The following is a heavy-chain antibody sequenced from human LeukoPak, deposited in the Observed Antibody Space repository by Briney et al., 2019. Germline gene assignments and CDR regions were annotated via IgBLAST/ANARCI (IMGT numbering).Heavy chain of an antibody. CDR3: SRENGAFSPFGY. D-gene: IGHD2-8*01. Sequence: PSETLSLTCAVYGGSFSGYYWSWIRQPPGKGLEWIGEISLTGLTHYNPSLESRVTVSLGKSKNQLSLNLTSVTAADTAVYYCSRENGAFSPFGYWGQGILVTV. CDR2: ISLTGLT. CDR1: GGSFSGYY. J-gene: IGHJ4*02. V-gene: IGHV4-34*10.